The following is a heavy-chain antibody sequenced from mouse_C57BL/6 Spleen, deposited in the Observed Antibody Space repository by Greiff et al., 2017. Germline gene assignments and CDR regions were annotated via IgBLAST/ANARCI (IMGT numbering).Heavy chain of an antibody. J-gene: IGHJ3*01. CDR1: GYTFTSYW. V-gene: IGHV1-69*01. CDR2: IDPSDSYP. D-gene: IGHD4-1*01. CDR3: AREGGTTY. Sequence: QVQLQQPGAELVMPGASVKLSCKASGYTFTSYWMHWVKQRPGQGLEWIGEIDPSDSYPNSNQKFKGKSTLTVDKSSRPAYMQLSSLTSEDSAVYYCAREGGTTYWGQGTLVTVSA.